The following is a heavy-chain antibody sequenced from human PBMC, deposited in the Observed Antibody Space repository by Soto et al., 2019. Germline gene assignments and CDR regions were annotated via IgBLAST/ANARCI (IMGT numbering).Heavy chain of an antibody. CDR2: IYWDDDK. Sequence: QITLKESGPTLVKPTQTLTLTCTFSGFSLSTHGVGVGWIRQPAGKALEWLALIYWDDDKRYSASLNSRLTITKETSKNQVVITMTNVDPVDTATYYCAHAMLYCTGGSCSTWFDSWGPGTLVTVSS. CDR1: GFSLSTHGVG. V-gene: IGHV2-5*02. J-gene: IGHJ5*01. CDR3: AHAMLYCTGGSCSTWFDS. D-gene: IGHD2-15*01.